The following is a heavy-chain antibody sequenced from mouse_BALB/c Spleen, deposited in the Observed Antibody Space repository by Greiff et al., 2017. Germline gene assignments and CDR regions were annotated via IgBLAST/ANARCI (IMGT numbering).Heavy chain of an antibody. CDR3: ARLSYRYDSYAMDY. CDR1: GYTFTSYV. D-gene: IGHD2-14*01. CDR2: INPYNDGT. Sequence: VQLQQSGPELVKPGASVKMSCKASGYTFTSYVMHWVKQKPGQGLEWIGYINPYNDGTKYNEKFKGKATLTSDKSSSTAYMELSSLTSEDSAVYYCARLSYRYDSYAMDYWGQGTSVTGSS. V-gene: IGHV1-14*01. J-gene: IGHJ4*01.